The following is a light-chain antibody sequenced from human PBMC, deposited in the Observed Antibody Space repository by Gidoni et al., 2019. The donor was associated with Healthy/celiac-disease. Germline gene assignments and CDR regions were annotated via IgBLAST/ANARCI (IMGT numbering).Light chain of an antibody. V-gene: IGLV1-40*01. CDR2: GNS. J-gene: IGLJ1*01. CDR3: QSYDSSLSGYV. CDR1: SSNIGAGYY. Sequence: QSVLTQPPSVSGAQGQRVTNPCTGSSSNIGAGYYVHWDQQLPGTAPKPLIYGNSNRPAGFPDRFSGSKSGTSASLAITGLQAEDEADYYCQSYDSSLSGYVFGTGTKVTVL.